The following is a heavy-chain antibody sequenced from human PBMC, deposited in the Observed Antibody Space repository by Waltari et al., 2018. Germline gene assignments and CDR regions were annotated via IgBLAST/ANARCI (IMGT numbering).Heavy chain of an antibody. V-gene: IGHV4-61*02. Sequence: QVQLQESGPGLVKPSQTLSLTCTVSGNSMSSGNYYWGWVRQPAGKGLEWIGRMYTSGTTNRNPPLKSRVTISIDASKKEFSLKLTSVTAADTAVYYCARGSADYDYALDVWGQGITVTVSS. CDR1: GNSMSSGNYY. CDR3: ARGSADYDYALDV. CDR2: MYTSGTT. J-gene: IGHJ6*02.